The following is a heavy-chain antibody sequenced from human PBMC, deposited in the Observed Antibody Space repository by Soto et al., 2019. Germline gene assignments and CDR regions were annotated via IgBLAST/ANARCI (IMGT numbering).Heavy chain of an antibody. Sequence: QVQLVQSGAEVKKPGASLKVSCKASGYIFTNYGVSWVRQAPGQGLEWMGWINAYNGNTNYAQNLQGRVTMTTDTPTSTAYMELRSLRSDDTAVYYCARATPGGYSHTVLYYWGQGTLVTVFS. V-gene: IGHV1-18*01. CDR1: GYIFTNYG. J-gene: IGHJ4*02. D-gene: IGHD1-26*01. CDR3: ARATPGGYSHTVLYY. CDR2: INAYNGNT.